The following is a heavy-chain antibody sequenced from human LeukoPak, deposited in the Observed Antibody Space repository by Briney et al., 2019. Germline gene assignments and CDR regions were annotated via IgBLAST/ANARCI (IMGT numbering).Heavy chain of an antibody. Sequence: GASVKVSCKASGYTFTSYGISWVRQAPGQGLEWMGWISAYNGNTNYAQKLQGRVTMTTDTSTSTAYMELRSLRSDDTAVYYCAREEGNYYYDSSGYSRTFGLFDYWGQGTLVTVSS. CDR3: AREEGNYYYDSSGYSRTFGLFDY. D-gene: IGHD3-22*01. J-gene: IGHJ4*02. CDR2: ISAYNGNT. V-gene: IGHV1-18*01. CDR1: GYTFTSYG.